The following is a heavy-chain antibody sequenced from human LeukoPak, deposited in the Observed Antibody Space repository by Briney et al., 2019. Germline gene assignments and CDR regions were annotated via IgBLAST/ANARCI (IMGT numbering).Heavy chain of an antibody. Sequence: SETLSLTCTVSGGSINSDDHFWGWIRQPPGKGLEWIGTISYRGSTYYNPSLKSRATISQDMSKNYVSLRLTSVIVADMAVYYCAKILGDDLFDAFDIWGQGRLVSDSS. CDR2: ISYRGST. D-gene: IGHD3-3*01. CDR3: AKILGDDLFDAFDI. V-gene: IGHV4-39*02. J-gene: IGHJ3*02. CDR1: GGSINSDDHF.